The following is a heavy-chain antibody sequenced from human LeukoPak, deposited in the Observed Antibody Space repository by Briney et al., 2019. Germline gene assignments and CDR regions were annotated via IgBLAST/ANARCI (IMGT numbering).Heavy chain of an antibody. D-gene: IGHD5-18*01. Sequence: SETLSLTCAVSGGSFSDHYWNWIRQPPGKGLEWIGEINHSGTTNYNASLKSRVTISVDTSKNHFSLKLNSMTAADTAVYYCARKASHFSYGLRAIDYWGQGNLVTVSS. J-gene: IGHJ4*02. CDR1: GGSFSDHY. V-gene: IGHV4-34*01. CDR2: INHSGTT. CDR3: ARKASHFSYGLRAIDY.